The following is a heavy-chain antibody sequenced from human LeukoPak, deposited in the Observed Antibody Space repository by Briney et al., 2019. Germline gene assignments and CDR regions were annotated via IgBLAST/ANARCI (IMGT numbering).Heavy chain of an antibody. J-gene: IGHJ6*02. D-gene: IGHD2-15*01. Sequence: ASVKVSCKASGGTFSSYAISWVRQAPGQGLEWMGGIIPIFGTANYAQKFQGRVTITADESTSTAYMELSSLRSEDTAVYYCARGGVVVVAATTTNYYYYGMDVWGQGTMVTVSS. V-gene: IGHV1-69*13. CDR2: IIPIFGTA. CDR3: ARGGVVVVAATTTNYYYYGMDV. CDR1: GGTFSSYA.